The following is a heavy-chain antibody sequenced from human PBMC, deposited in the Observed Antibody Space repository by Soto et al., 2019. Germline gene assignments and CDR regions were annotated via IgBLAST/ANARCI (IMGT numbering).Heavy chain of an antibody. D-gene: IGHD1-26*01. CDR2: IRSKAYGGTT. Sequence: PGGSLRLSCTASGFTFGDYAMSWVRQAPGKGLEWVGFIRSKAYGGTTEYAASVKGRFTISRDDSKSIAYLQMNSLKTEDTAVYYCTRDVGSGSYYEAPDYWGQGTLVTVSS. CDR1: GFTFGDYA. J-gene: IGHJ4*02. CDR3: TRDVGSGSYYEAPDY. V-gene: IGHV3-49*04.